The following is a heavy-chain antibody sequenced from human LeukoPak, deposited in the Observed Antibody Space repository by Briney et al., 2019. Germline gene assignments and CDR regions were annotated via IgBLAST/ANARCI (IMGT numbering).Heavy chain of an antibody. Sequence: ASVKVSCKSSGYTFTGYYMRWVRQAPGQGLEWMGWINPNSGTTSYAQKFQGRVTMTRVTSIRTVYMELSSLRSDDTAVYYCARDRLTSLRLDDFWGQGTLVTVSS. CDR1: GYTFTGYY. CDR2: INPNSGTT. D-gene: IGHD2-21*02. CDR3: ARDRLTSLRLDDF. V-gene: IGHV1-2*02. J-gene: IGHJ4*02.